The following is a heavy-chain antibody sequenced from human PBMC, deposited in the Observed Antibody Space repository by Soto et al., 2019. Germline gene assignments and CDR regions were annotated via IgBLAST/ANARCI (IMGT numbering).Heavy chain of an antibody. CDR1: GGCISSHY. J-gene: IGHJ5*02. CDR3: ARDGRFGVAEALDWLDQ. D-gene: IGHD3-16*01. CDR2: IYYSVST. V-gene: IGHV4-59*11. Sequence: SETRSLTCTASGGCISSHYWSWIRQPPGKGLEWIGYIYYSVSTNYNPSLKSRVTISVYTSKNQFSLKLSSVTAADTAVYYCARDGRFGVAEALDWLDQLGNRTLITVST.